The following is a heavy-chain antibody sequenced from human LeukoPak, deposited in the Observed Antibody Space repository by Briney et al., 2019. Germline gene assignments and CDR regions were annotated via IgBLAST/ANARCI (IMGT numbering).Heavy chain of an antibody. CDR3: AREGVMAPYYFDY. CDR2: ISSSRSTI. V-gene: IGHV3-48*03. Sequence: LSRGSLRLSCAASGFTFSSFEMNWVRQAPGKGLEWVSYISSSRSTIYYADSVKGRFTISRDNAKNSLYLQMNSLRVEDTAVYYCAREGVMAPYYFDYWGQGTLVTVSS. D-gene: IGHD3-16*01. J-gene: IGHJ4*02. CDR1: GFTFSSFE.